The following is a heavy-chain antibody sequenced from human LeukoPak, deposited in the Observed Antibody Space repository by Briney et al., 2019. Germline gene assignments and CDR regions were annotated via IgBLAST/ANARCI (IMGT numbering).Heavy chain of an antibody. Sequence: SETLSLTCTVSGGSISSGGYYWSWIRQHPGKGLEWIGYIYYSGSTYYNPSLKSRVTISVDTSKNQFSLKLSSVTAADTAVYYCAKEGQQQDSSDAFDIWGQGTMVTVSS. CDR1: GGSISSGGYY. CDR3: AKEGQQQDSSDAFDI. D-gene: IGHD6-13*01. V-gene: IGHV4-31*03. J-gene: IGHJ3*02. CDR2: IYYSGST.